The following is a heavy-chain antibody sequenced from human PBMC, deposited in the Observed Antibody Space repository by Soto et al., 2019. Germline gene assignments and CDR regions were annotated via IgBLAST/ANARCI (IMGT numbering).Heavy chain of an antibody. CDR3: VQSRCGGDCLEIYSSHAYNGLDV. Sequence: QVTLKESGPTLVKPTQTLTLTCTVSGLSLRTTGVGVGWVRQPPGKALEWLALLYWDDDKRYSPSLRSRLTIAMDISEKQVVLTMTNIDTVDTATYYCVQSRCGGDCLEIYSSHAYNGLDVWGQGTTVTVSS. V-gene: IGHV2-5*02. D-gene: IGHD2-21*02. CDR1: GLSLRTTGVG. J-gene: IGHJ6*02. CDR2: LYWDDDK.